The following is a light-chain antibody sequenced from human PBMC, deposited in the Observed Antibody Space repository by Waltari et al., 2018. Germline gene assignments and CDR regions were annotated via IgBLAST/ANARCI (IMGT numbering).Light chain of an antibody. Sequence: NVVTQTPLSLSVTPGQAASISCKSSLGRPHTDGDTSSSWYLQRADQPPRLLIYECSKRLSGVPERFSGGRSGTEFSLAISRVEAEDVGFYYCVQSLQVPSFGGGTRLE. CDR2: ECS. CDR3: VQSLQVPS. CDR1: LGRPHTDGDTS. V-gene: IGKV2D-29*01. J-gene: IGKJ4*01.